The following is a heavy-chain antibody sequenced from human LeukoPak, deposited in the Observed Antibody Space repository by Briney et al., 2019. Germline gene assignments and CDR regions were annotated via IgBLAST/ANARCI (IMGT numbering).Heavy chain of an antibody. D-gene: IGHD2-2*01. CDR3: ARVGFLCSSTSCYHGPFDY. J-gene: IGHJ4*02. CDR1: GGSISDYY. CDR2: VYSGST. Sequence: PSETLSLTCTVSGGSISDYYWSWIRQPPGKGRECIGYVYSGSTSYSPSLKSRVSISVDTSKNQFSLKLSSVTAADTAVYYCARVGFLCSSTSCYHGPFDYWGQGTLVTVSS. V-gene: IGHV4-59*01.